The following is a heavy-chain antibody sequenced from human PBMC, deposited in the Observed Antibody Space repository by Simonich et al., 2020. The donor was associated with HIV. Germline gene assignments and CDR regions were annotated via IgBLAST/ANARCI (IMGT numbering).Heavy chain of an antibody. J-gene: IGHJ4*02. CDR1: GFTFSSCA. D-gene: IGHD3-16*01. CDR3: ASGGSISSVWADDY. V-gene: IGHV3-30*07. Sequence: QVQLVESGGGVVQPGRSLRLSCAASGFTFSSCAMPWVRQAPGKGLDWVAVISYDGRNKYYADSVKGRFTISRDNSKNTLYLQMNSLRAEDTAVYYCASGGSISSVWADDYWGQGTLVTVSS. CDR2: ISYDGRNK.